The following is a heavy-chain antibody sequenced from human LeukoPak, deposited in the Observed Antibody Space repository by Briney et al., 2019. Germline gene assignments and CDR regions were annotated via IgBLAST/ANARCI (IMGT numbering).Heavy chain of an antibody. Sequence: SETLSLTCDVYGGSFSGYYWTWIRQPPGKGQEWIGEINHSGSTNSNPSLKSRVTISIDTSKKQFSLNLSSVTAADTAIYYCARGPDCSDGICVNRPIDYWGQGTLVTVSP. CDR1: GGSFSGYY. CDR2: INHSGST. J-gene: IGHJ4*02. D-gene: IGHD2-15*01. V-gene: IGHV4-34*01. CDR3: ARGPDCSDGICVNRPIDY.